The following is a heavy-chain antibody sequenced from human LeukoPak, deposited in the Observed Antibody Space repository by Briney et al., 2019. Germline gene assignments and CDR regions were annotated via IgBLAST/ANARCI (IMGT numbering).Heavy chain of an antibody. V-gene: IGHV1-2*02. D-gene: IGHD4-23*01. Sequence: ASVKVSCKASGYTFTGYYMHWVRQAPGQGLEWMGWINPNSGGTNYAQKFQGRVTMTRDTSISTAYMELSRLRSDDTAVYYCARGTLTPSTVVTYDAFDIWGQGTMVTVSS. CDR2: INPNSGGT. CDR3: ARGTLTPSTVVTYDAFDI. CDR1: GYTFTGYY. J-gene: IGHJ3*02.